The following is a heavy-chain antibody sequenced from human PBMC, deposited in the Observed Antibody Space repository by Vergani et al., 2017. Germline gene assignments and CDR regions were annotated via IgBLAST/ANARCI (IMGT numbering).Heavy chain of an antibody. CDR2: ISSSGSTI. CDR1: GFTFSSYE. Sequence: EVQLVESGGGLVQPGGSLRLSCAASGFTFSSYEMNWVRQAPGKGLEWVSNISSSGSTIYYADSVKGRFTISRDNAKNSLYLQMNSLRAEDTAVYYCARDDYRYYDGMDVWGQGTTVTVSS. CDR3: ARDDYRYYDGMDV. V-gene: IGHV3-48*03. D-gene: IGHD4-11*01. J-gene: IGHJ6*02.